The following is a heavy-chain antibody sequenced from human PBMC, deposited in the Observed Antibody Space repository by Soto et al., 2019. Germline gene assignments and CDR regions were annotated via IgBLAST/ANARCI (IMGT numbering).Heavy chain of an antibody. Sequence: QAQLVQSGAEVKKPGSSVKVSCKASGYTFTSYGLSWVRQAPGQGLEWMGWISTYNGDTKYAQNLQGRVTMTTDTTTSTAYMELGSLRSNDTAMYYCTSGPSGDYWGQGTLITVSS. CDR2: ISTYNGDT. CDR1: GYTFTSYG. CDR3: TSGPSGDY. J-gene: IGHJ4*02. D-gene: IGHD3-10*01. V-gene: IGHV1-18*01.